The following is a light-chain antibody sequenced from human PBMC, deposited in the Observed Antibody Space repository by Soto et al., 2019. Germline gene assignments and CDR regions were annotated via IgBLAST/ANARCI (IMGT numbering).Light chain of an antibody. CDR3: QQFNNWPRA. CDR2: DAF. CDR1: QSVNDH. V-gene: IGKV3-11*01. J-gene: IGKJ4*01. Sequence: EIVLTQSPVTLSLSPGERATLSCRASQSVNDHLFWYQQKSGQPPSLLIYDAFTRATGIPARFSGSGSGTDFTLTITSLEPEDVAVYYCQQFNNWPRAFGGGTKVDIK.